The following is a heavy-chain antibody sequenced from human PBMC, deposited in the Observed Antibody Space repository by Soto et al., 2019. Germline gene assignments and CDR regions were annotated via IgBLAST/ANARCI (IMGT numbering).Heavy chain of an antibody. CDR2: IYYSGST. Sequence: QVQLQESGPGLVKPSQTLSLTCTVSGGSISSGGYYWSWIRQPTGKGLEWIGYIYYSGSTDYNPSIKSLVTIAVDTSKYQFSLNLSSVTAADTAVYYCAKEPVAITIFGVSGMDVWGRGTTVTVSS. V-gene: IGHV4-30-4*01. J-gene: IGHJ6*02. D-gene: IGHD3-3*01. CDR3: AKEPVAITIFGVSGMDV. CDR1: GGSISSGGYY.